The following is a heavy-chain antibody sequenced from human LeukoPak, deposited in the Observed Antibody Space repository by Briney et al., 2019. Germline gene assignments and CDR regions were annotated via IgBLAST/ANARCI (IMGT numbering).Heavy chain of an antibody. D-gene: IGHD2-21*02. CDR3: AKDRTHGGTAGFAY. J-gene: IGHJ4*02. CDR2: ITGSGGAT. Sequence: GGSLSHFCVGSGFTFSIYAMSWVRQAPGKGLEWVSIITGSGGATYYADSVKGRFTISIDNSKNTLYLQMNSLRAEDTALYYCAKDRTHGGTAGFAYWGQSTLVTLSS. CDR1: GFTFSIYA. V-gene: IGHV3-23*01.